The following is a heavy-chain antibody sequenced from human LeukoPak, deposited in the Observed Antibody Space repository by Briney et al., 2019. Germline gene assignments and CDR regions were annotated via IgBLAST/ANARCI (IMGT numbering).Heavy chain of an antibody. CDR1: GDSISRYY. CDR2: VHNSGST. D-gene: IGHD6-19*01. J-gene: IGHJ6*02. CDR3: ARLPPVGVAGTYQYHSLDV. V-gene: IGHV4-4*08. Sequence: SETLSLTCTVSGDSISRYYWSWIPQPPGKGLEWVGYVHNSGSTDYNPSLKSRVTISMATSKNQFSLKVNSVTAADTAVYYCARLPPVGVAGTYQYHSLDVWGQGTTVTVSS.